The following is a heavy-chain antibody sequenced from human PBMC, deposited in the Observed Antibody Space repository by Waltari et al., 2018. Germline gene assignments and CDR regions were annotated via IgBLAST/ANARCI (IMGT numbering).Heavy chain of an antibody. J-gene: IGHJ6*02. V-gene: IGHV4-59*01. CDR2: IYYSGSP. CDR1: GGSISSYY. Sequence: QVQLQESGPGLVKPSETLSLTCTVSGGSISSYYWSWIRQPPGKGLEWIGYIYYSGSPNYNPPLKGRVTISVDTSKNQFSLKLSSVTAADTAVYYCARDRGISSSSLGAYYYYYYGMDVWGQGTTVTVSS. CDR3: ARDRGISSSSLGAYYYYYYGMDV. D-gene: IGHD6-6*01.